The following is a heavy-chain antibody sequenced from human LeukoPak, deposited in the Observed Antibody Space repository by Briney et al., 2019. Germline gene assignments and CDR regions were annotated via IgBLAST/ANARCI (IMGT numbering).Heavy chain of an antibody. CDR3: ARRAASGSREYYFSY. D-gene: IGHD2-2*01. CDR1: GFTFSSYG. V-gene: IGHV3-30*02. J-gene: IGHJ4*02. Sequence: GGSLRLSCAASGFTFSSYGMHWVRQAPGKGLEWVAFIRYDGSNKYYADSVRGRFTISRDNSKNTLYLQMNSLRAEDTAVYYCARRAASGSREYYFSYWGQGTLVTVSS. CDR2: IRYDGSNK.